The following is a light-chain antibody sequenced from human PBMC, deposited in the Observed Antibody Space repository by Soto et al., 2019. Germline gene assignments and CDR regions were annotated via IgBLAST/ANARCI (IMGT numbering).Light chain of an antibody. CDR2: EGT. CDR1: SSDVGSYNL. CDR3: CSYASVTTLV. J-gene: IGLJ3*02. V-gene: IGLV2-23*01. Sequence: QSALTQPASVSGSPGQSITISCTGTSSDVGSYNLVSWYQHHPGKAPKLMIYEGTKRPSGVSNRFSGSKSGNTASLTISGLQAEDEADYYCCSYASVTTLVFGGGTKVTVL.